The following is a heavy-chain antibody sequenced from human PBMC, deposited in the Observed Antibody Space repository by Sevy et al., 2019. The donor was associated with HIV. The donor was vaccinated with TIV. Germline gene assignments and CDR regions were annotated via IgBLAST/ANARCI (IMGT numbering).Heavy chain of an antibody. CDR2: ISGSGGST. D-gene: IGHD1-26*01. V-gene: IGHV3-23*01. CDR3: AKHTTYYYGMDV. CDR1: GFTFSSYA. Sequence: GGSLRLSCAASGFTFSSYAMSWVRQAPGKGLEWVSAISGSGGSTYYAHSVKGRFTISRDNSKNTLYLQMNSLRAEDTAVYYCAKHTTYYYGMDVWGQGTTVTVSS. J-gene: IGHJ6*02.